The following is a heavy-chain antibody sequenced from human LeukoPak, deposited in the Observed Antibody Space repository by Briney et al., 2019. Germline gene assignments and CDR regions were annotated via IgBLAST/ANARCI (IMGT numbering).Heavy chain of an antibody. Sequence: SETLSLTCAVYGGSFSGYYWSWIRPPPGKGLEWIGEINHSGSTNYNPSLKSRVTISVDTSKNQFSLKLSSVTAADTAVYYCARYNWNYLDYWGQGTLVTVSS. CDR2: INHSGST. J-gene: IGHJ4*02. CDR3: ARYNWNYLDY. CDR1: GGSFSGYY. D-gene: IGHD1-20*01. V-gene: IGHV4-34*01.